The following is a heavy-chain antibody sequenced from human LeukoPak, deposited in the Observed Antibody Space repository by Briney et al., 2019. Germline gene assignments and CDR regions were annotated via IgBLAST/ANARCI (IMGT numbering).Heavy chain of an antibody. CDR3: ARVGTYGSGSYLSWLDY. Sequence: KPSQTLSLTCTVSGGSITSGGYYWSWIRQHPGKGLEWIGYISSSGTTYYNPSLKSRVTISVDTSKNQFSLKLSSVTAADTAVYYCARVGTYGSGSYLSWLDYWGQGTLVTVSS. V-gene: IGHV4-31*03. CDR2: ISSSGTT. CDR1: GGSITSGGYY. D-gene: IGHD3-10*01. J-gene: IGHJ4*02.